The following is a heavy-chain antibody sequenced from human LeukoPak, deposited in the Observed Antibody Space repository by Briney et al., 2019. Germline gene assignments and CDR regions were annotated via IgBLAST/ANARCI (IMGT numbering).Heavy chain of an antibody. D-gene: IGHD2-15*01. Sequence: PSETLSLTCAVYGGSFSGYYWGWIRQTPGKGLEWIGSIYYSGSTYYNPSLKSRVTISVDTSKNQFSLKLSSVTAPDTAVYYCARHGGRHCSGGSCYSVGMYYFDYWGQGTLVTVSS. CDR2: IYYSGST. CDR1: GGSFSGYY. V-gene: IGHV4-39*01. J-gene: IGHJ4*02. CDR3: ARHGGRHCSGGSCYSVGMYYFDY.